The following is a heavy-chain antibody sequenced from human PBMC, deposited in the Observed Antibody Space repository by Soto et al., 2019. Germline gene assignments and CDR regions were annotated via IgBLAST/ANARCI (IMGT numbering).Heavy chain of an antibody. CDR1: GFILSTYG. CDR2: IWYDGSNK. D-gene: IGHD6-19*01. Sequence: GESLRLSCAASGFILSTYGMHWVRQAPGKGLEWVAVIWYDGSNKYYADSVKGRFTISRDNSKNTLYLQMNSLRAEDTAVYYCARESSGSPDYWGQGTLVTVSS. J-gene: IGHJ4*02. V-gene: IGHV3-33*01. CDR3: ARESSGSPDY.